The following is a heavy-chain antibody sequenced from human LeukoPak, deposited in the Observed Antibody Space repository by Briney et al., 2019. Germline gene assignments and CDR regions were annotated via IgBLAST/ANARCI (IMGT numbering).Heavy chain of an antibody. J-gene: IGHJ4*02. CDR3: ARGGEATLFDY. CDR2: INPNNGGT. D-gene: IGHD1-26*01. V-gene: IGHV1-2*06. Sequence: SVKVSCKASGYTFTCYYMHWVRQAPGQGLEWMGRINPNNGGTNYAQKFQGRVTMTRDTSISTAYMELSRLRSDDTAVYYCARGGEATLFDYWGQGTLVTVSS. CDR1: GYTFTCYY.